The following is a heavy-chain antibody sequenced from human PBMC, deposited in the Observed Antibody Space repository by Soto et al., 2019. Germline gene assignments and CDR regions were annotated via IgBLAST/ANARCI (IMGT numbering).Heavy chain of an antibody. V-gene: IGHV1-2*04. CDR3: ARVRGPVVAAVGSDAFDI. D-gene: IGHD6-13*01. CDR2: INPNSGGT. CDR1: GYTFTGYY. Sequence: ASVKVSCKASGYTFTGYYMHWVRQAPGQGLEWMGWINPNSGGTNYAQKFQGWVTMTRDTSISTAYMELSRLRSDDTAVYYCARVRGPVVAAVGSDAFDIWGQGTMVTVSS. J-gene: IGHJ3*02.